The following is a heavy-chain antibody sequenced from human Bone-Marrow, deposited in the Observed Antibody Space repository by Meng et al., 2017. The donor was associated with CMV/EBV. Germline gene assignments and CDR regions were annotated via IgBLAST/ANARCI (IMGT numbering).Heavy chain of an antibody. V-gene: IGHV4-34*01. CDR1: GGSFSGYY. Sequence: LSCAVVGGSFSGYYWSWVRQPPEKGLEWIGEINHSGGTDYNPSFESRVTISIDTSKNQFSLKLTSVTAADTSIYYCTRRRWSGPRHTWYIDLWGRGTPVTVSS. D-gene: IGHD3-3*01. CDR2: INHSGGT. J-gene: IGHJ2*01. CDR3: TRRRWSGPRHTWYIDL.